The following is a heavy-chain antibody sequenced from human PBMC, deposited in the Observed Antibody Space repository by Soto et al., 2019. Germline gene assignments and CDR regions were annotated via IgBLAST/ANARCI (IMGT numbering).Heavy chain of an antibody. Sequence: SETLSLTCTVSGGSISSGDYYWSWIRQPPGKGLEWIGYIYYSGSTNYNPSLKSRVTISVDTSKNQFSLKLSSVTAADTAVYYCARDAGYSSWRYYFDYWGQGTLVTVSS. V-gene: IGHV4-61*08. J-gene: IGHJ4*02. D-gene: IGHD6-19*01. CDR1: GGSISSGDYY. CDR3: ARDAGYSSWRYYFDY. CDR2: IYYSGST.